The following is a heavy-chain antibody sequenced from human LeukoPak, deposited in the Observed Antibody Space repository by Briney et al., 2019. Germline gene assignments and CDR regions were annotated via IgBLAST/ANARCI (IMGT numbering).Heavy chain of an antibody. V-gene: IGHV3-9*01. Sequence: PGGSLRLSCAASGFTFDDYAMRWVRQAPGEGLEWVSGISWNSGSIGYADSVKGRFTISRDNAKNSLYLQMNSLRAEDTALYYCAKSAPSSVAGNFDYWGQGTLVTVSS. CDR3: AKSAPSSVAGNFDY. CDR2: ISWNSGSI. CDR1: GFTFDDYA. J-gene: IGHJ4*02. D-gene: IGHD6-19*01.